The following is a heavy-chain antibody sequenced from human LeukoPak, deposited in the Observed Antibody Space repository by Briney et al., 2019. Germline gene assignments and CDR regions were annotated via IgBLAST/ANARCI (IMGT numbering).Heavy chain of an antibody. V-gene: IGHV4-34*01. J-gene: IGHJ4*02. CDR1: GFTFSSYA. CDR2: INHSGST. D-gene: IGHD4-17*01. Sequence: GSLRLSCAASGFTFSSYAMSWVRQPPGKGLEWIGEINHSGSTNYNPSLKSRVTISVDTSKNQFSLKLSSVTAADTAVYYCARRDSGWYLDYWGQGTLVTVSS. CDR3: ARRDSGWYLDY.